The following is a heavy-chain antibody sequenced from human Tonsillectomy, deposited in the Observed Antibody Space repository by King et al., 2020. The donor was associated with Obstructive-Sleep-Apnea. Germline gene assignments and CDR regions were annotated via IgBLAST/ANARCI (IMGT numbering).Heavy chain of an antibody. J-gene: IGHJ4*02. CDR2: IRSKAYGGTT. V-gene: IGHV3-49*03. Sequence: EVQLVESGGGLVQSGRSLRLSCTPSGFTFGDYAMSWFRQAPGKGLEWVGFIRSKAYGGTTEYAASVKGRLTISRDDSKSIAYLQMNSLKTEDTAVYYCTRGHIVVVPDAMAPFYWGQGTLVTVSS. D-gene: IGHD2-2*01. CDR3: TRGHIVVVPDAMAPFY. CDR1: GFTFGDYA.